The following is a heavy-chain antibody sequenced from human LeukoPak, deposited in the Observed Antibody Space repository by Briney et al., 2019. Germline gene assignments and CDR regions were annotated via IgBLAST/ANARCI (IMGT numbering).Heavy chain of an antibody. CDR3: AREVIAAPGAAWFDP. CDR1: GYTFTSYY. D-gene: IGHD6-6*01. CDR2: INPSGGST. Sequence: GASGKVSSKASGYTFTSYYMHWVRPAPGQGLGWRGIINPSGGSTSCAQKFQGRVTMTRDTSTSTVYMELSSLRSEDTAVYYCAREVIAAPGAAWFDPWGQGTLVTVSS. V-gene: IGHV1-46*01. J-gene: IGHJ5*02.